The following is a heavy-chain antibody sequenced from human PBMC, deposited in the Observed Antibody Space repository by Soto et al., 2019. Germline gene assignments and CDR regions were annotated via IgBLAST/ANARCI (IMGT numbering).Heavy chain of an antibody. Sequence: GGSLRLSCAASGFTFSSYAMHWVRQAPGKGLEWVADIRNDRSNKYYADSVKGRFTISRDNAKNSLYLQMNSLRDEDTAAYYLSRGAGVDPLNFQHWGQGSLVTVSS. J-gene: IGHJ1*01. D-gene: IGHD2-15*01. V-gene: IGHV3-30-3*01. CDR2: IRNDRSNK. CDR1: GFTFSSYA. CDR3: SRGAGVDPLNFQH.